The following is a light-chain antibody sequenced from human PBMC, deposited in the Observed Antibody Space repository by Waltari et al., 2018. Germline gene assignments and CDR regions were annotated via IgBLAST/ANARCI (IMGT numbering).Light chain of an antibody. CDR2: DAS. V-gene: IGKV3-20*01. CDR1: QSVSRT. J-gene: IGKJ1*01. Sequence: EIVLTQSPGTLPLSPGERATLPCRASQSVSRTLAWYQQKPGQAPRLLIYDASSRATGIPDRFSGSGSGTDFSLTISRLEPEDFAVYYCQKYGTLPATFGQGTKVEIK. CDR3: QKYGTLPAT.